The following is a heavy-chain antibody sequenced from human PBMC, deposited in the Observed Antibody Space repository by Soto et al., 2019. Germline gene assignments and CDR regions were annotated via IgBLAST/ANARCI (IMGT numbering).Heavy chain of an antibody. CDR1: GFTFTNAW. V-gene: IGHV3-15*07. CDR2: IKSKTDGGTT. Sequence: GGSLRLSCAASGFTFTNAWINWVRQAPGKGLEWVGRIKSKTDGGTTDYAEPVKGRFAISRDDSNNMVYLQMNSLKIEDTAVYYFPADCQIKLKLDRFDDWGQGALVTVSS. J-gene: IGHJ4*02. D-gene: IGHD1-26*01. CDR3: PADCQIKLKLDRFDD.